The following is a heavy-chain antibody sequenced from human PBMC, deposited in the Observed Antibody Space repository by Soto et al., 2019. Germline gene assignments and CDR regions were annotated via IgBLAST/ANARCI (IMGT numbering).Heavy chain of an antibody. CDR3: ARELDGYGRFEY. J-gene: IGHJ4*02. CDR2: IKVDGREE. V-gene: IGHV3-7*01. Sequence: VGSLRLSCSSSVFIFRRFWMAWVRQAPGKGLEWVATIKVDGREENYLDSVHGRFTISRDDAKNSLFLQMSSLRGDDTAVYFCARELDGYGRFEYWGLGTPVSVSS. CDR1: VFIFRRFW. D-gene: IGHD5-12*01.